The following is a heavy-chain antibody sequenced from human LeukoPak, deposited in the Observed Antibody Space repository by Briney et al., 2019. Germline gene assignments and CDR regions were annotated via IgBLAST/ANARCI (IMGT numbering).Heavy chain of an antibody. Sequence: SVKVSCKASGGTFGSYAISWVRQAPGQGLEWMGGIIPIFGTANYAQKLQGRVTITADESTSTAYMELSSLRSEDTAVYYCARGCEGCSVDYWGQGTLVTVSS. CDR3: ARGCEGCSVDY. CDR2: IIPIFGTA. J-gene: IGHJ4*02. V-gene: IGHV1-69*01. CDR1: GGTFGSYA. D-gene: IGHD2-21*01.